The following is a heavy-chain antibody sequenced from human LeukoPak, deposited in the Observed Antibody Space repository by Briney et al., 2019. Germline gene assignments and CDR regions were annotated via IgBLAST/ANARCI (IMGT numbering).Heavy chain of an antibody. CDR3: ARLVLAVAGSFDY. CDR1: GGSISSYY. CDR2: IYYSGST. D-gene: IGHD6-19*01. J-gene: IGHJ4*02. Sequence: PSETLSLTCTVSGGSISSYYWSWIRQPQGKVLEWIGYIYYSGSTNYNPSLKSRVTISVDTSKNQFSLKLSSVTAADTAVYYCARLVLAVAGSFDYWGQGTLVTVSS. V-gene: IGHV4-59*08.